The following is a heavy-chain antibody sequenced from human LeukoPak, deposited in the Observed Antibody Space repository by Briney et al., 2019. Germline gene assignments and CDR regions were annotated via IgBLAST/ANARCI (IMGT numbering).Heavy chain of an antibody. CDR2: INPSGGST. Sequence: ASVKVSCKASGYTFTSYYMHWVRQAPGQGLEWMGIINPSGGSTSYAQKFQGRVTMTRDTSTSTVYMKLSSLRSEDTAVYYCAREPHDGMIKKKEFDYWGQGTLVTVSS. V-gene: IGHV1-46*01. D-gene: IGHD3-22*01. CDR1: GYTFTSYY. J-gene: IGHJ4*02. CDR3: AREPHDGMIKKKEFDY.